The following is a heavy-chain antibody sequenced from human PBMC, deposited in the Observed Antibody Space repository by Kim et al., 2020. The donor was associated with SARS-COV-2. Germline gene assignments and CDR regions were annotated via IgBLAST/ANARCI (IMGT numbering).Heavy chain of an antibody. J-gene: IGHJ4*02. V-gene: IGHV3-30*07. CDR3: AREGGVAGASGSDH. Sequence: AASVKGRFTISRDNFQDTLYLQMNSLRTEDTAVYFCAREGGVAGASGSDHWGQGTLVTVSS. D-gene: IGHD1-26*01.